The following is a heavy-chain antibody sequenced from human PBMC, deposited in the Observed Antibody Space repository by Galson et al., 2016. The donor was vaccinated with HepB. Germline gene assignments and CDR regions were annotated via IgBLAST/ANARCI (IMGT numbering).Heavy chain of an antibody. CDR2: IIPMFGTA. D-gene: IGHD3-10*01. J-gene: IGHJ6*02. CDR1: GGTFSSYA. Sequence: SVKVSCKASGGTFSSYAISWVRQAPGQGLEWMGGIIPMFGTANYAQKFRGRVTITAAESTNTAYMELSSLRSEDTAVYYCARDSRYGSGSYYGEDYSYGMDVWGQGTTVAVSS. V-gene: IGHV1-69*13. CDR3: ARDSRYGSGSYYGEDYSYGMDV.